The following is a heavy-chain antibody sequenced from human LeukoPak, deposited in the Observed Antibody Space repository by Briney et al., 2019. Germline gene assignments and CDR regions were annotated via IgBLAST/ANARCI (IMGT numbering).Heavy chain of an antibody. CDR1: GYTFTSYG. CDR3: AYCGGDCYSRWFDP. J-gene: IGHJ5*02. Sequence: ASVKVSCKASGYTFTSYGISWVRQAPGQGLEWMGWISAYNGNTNYAQKLQGRVTMTTDTSTSTAYMELRSLRSDDPAVYYCAYCGGDCYSRWFDPWGQGTLVTVSS. V-gene: IGHV1-18*01. CDR2: ISAYNGNT. D-gene: IGHD2-21*02.